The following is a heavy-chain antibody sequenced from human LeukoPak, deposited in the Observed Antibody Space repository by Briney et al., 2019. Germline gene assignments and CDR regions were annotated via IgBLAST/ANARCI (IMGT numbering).Heavy chain of an antibody. Sequence: ASVKVSCKASGYTFTSYDINWVRQATEQGLEWMGWMNPNSGNTGYAQKFQGGVTMTRNTSISTAYMELSSLRSEDTAVYYCARGHIGSYSEIDYWGQGTLVTVSS. J-gene: IGHJ4*02. D-gene: IGHD1-26*01. CDR1: GYTFTSYD. CDR2: MNPNSGNT. CDR3: ARGHIGSYSEIDY. V-gene: IGHV1-8*01.